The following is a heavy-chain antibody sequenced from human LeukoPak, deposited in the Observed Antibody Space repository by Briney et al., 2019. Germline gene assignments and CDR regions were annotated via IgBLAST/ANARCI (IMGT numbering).Heavy chain of an antibody. CDR3: AKGGMATPRDFDY. V-gene: IGHV3-43*01. CDR2: ISWDGGST. D-gene: IGHD5-24*01. J-gene: IGHJ4*02. Sequence: GGSLRLSCAASGFTFDDYTMHWVRQAPGKGLEWVSLISWDGGSTYYADSVKGRFTISRDNSKNSLYLQMNSLRTEDTALYYCAKGGMATPRDFDYWGQGTLVTVSS. CDR1: GFTFDDYT.